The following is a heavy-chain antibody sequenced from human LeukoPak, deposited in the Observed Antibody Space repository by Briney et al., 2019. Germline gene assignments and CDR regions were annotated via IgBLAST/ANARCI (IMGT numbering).Heavy chain of an antibody. D-gene: IGHD1-26*01. CDR3: AKSITYSGNY. CDR2: ISGSGSST. J-gene: IGHJ4*02. Sequence: GGSLRLSCAASGFTFNSYAMSWVRQAPGKGLEWVSTISGSGSSTYYADSVKGRFTISGDNSKNTLYLQMNSLRAEDTAVYYCAKSITYSGNYWGQGTLVTVSS. V-gene: IGHV3-23*01. CDR1: GFTFNSYA.